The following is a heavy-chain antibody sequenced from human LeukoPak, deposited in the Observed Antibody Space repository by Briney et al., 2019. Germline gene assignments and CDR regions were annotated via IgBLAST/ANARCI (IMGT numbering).Heavy chain of an antibody. Sequence: GASVKVSCKASGYTFTGYYKHWVRQAPGQGLEWMGWINPNSGGTNYAQKFQGRVTMTRDTSISTAYMELSRLRSDDTAVYYCARSLYSGYDLGYWDQGTLVTVSS. D-gene: IGHD5-12*01. V-gene: IGHV1-2*02. CDR3: ARSLYSGYDLGY. CDR1: GYTFTGYY. J-gene: IGHJ4*02. CDR2: INPNSGGT.